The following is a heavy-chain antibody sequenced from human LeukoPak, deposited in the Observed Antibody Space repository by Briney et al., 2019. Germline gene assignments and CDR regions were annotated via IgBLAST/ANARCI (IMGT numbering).Heavy chain of an antibody. CDR1: GGTFSSYA. J-gene: IGHJ4*02. V-gene: IGHV1-69*13. CDR3: ARTSRDGYLYYFDY. CDR2: IIPIFGTA. D-gene: IGHD5-24*01. Sequence: GASVKVSCKASGGTFSSYAISWVRQAPGQGLEWMGGIIPIFGTANYAQKFQGRVTITADESTSTAYMELSSLRSKDTAVYYCARTSRDGYLYYFDYWGQGTLVTVSS.